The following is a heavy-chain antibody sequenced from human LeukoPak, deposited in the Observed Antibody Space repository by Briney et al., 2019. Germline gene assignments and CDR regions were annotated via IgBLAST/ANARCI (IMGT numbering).Heavy chain of an antibody. D-gene: IGHD2-21*02. CDR3: VRSVTASTTGAI. J-gene: IGHJ3*02. Sequence: PAGSLRLSCATSRFTFSDHSMDWVGLAARKGLEWDGRTRSKLYRYTKQYAGSVKGRFTSSRDDSKNSLYLQMNSLKPEDTAVYYCVRSVTASTTGAIWGQGTMVTVSS. CDR2: TRSKLYRYTK. CDR1: RFTFSDHS. V-gene: IGHV3-72*01.